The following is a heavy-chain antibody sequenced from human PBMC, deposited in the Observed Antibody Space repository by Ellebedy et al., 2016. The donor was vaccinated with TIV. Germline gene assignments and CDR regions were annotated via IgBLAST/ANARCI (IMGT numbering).Heavy chain of an antibody. J-gene: IGHJ6*02. D-gene: IGHD3-10*01. V-gene: IGHV3-66*01. CDR1: GFTVSSNY. CDR2: ISGGGSA. CDR3: ARGDWFGEAPHYSYHMDV. Sequence: GESLKISCAASGFTVSSNYMSWVRQAPAKGLEWVSFISGGGSANYADSVRGRFSTSRDNLKNTVYLQMNSLRAEDTAMYFCARGDWFGEAPHYSYHMDVWGQGTTVTVSS.